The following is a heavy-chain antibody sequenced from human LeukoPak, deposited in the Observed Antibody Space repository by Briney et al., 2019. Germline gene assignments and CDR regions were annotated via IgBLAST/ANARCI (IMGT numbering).Heavy chain of an antibody. CDR2: INHSGST. V-gene: IGHV4-34*01. D-gene: IGHD1-26*01. Sequence: KPSETLSLTCAVYGGSFSGYYWSWIRQPPGKGLEWIGEINHSGSTNYNPSLKSRVTISVDTSKNQFSLKLSSVTAADTAVYYCARMRYSGSYYDYWGQGTLVTVSS. J-gene: IGHJ4*02. CDR1: GGSFSGYY. CDR3: ARMRYSGSYYDY.